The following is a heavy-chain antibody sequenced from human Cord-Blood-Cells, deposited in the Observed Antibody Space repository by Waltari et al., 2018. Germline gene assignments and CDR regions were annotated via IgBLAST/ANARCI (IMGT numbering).Heavy chain of an antibody. CDR1: GGSFSGYY. J-gene: IGHJ5*02. CDR2: INHSGST. Sequence: QVQLQQWGAGLLKPSETLSLTCAVYGGSFSGYYWSWIRQPPGKGLEWIGEINHSGSTNYNPSLKSRVTISVDTSKNQFALKLSAVTAAETAVYYCARQEGSSWYNWFDPWGQGTLVTVSS. V-gene: IGHV4-34*01. CDR3: ARQEGSSWYNWFDP. D-gene: IGHD6-13*01.